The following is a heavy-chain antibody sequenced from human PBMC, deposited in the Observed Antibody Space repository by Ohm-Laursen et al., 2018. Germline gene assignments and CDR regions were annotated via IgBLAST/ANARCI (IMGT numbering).Heavy chain of an antibody. D-gene: IGHD2-2*01. J-gene: IGHJ4*02. CDR3: AKGRSEVVSAALNY. V-gene: IGHV3-23*01. CDR2: ISGSGDDT. CDR1: GFIFGSFA. Sequence: SLRLSCAASGFIFGSFAMTWVRQAPGKGLEWVSVISGSGDDTYYTGSVKGRFTVSRDISNNTVYLHMDSLGAEDTAVYYCAKGRSEVVSAALNYWGQGTLVTVSS.